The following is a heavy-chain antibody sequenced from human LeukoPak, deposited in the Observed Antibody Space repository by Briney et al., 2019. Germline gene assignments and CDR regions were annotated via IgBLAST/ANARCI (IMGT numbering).Heavy chain of an antibody. J-gene: IGHJ6*03. CDR2: INAGNGNT. Sequence: ASVKVSCKASGYTFTSYAMHWVRQAPGQRLEWMGWINAGNGNTKYSQEFQGRVTITADKSTSTAYMELSSLRSEDTAVYYCARRLVVVAATGYYYYYMDVWGKGTTVTVSS. CDR3: ARRLVVVAATGYYYYYMDV. CDR1: GYTFTSYA. V-gene: IGHV1-3*03. D-gene: IGHD2-15*01.